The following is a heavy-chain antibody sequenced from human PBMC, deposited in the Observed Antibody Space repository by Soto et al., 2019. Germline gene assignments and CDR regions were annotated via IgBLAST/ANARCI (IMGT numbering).Heavy chain of an antibody. V-gene: IGHV2-5*01. Sequence: QITLEESGPTLVKPTQSLTLTCTFSAFSLSTNGVGVGWIRQPPGKPLEWLAVIYWNEDKRYSRSLKSRLSITKDTSKNQVVLTMTTMDPVDTANYYCVHTVMAHTITGGHYSDYWGAGILVTVSS. J-gene: IGHJ4*02. CDR2: IYWNEDK. CDR3: VHTVMAHTITGGHYSDY. D-gene: IGHD3-3*01. CDR1: AFSLSTNGVG.